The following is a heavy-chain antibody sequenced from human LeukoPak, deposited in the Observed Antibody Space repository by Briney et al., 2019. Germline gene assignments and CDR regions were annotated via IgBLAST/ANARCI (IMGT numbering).Heavy chain of an antibody. CDR3: ARVSSGVYFDY. Sequence: PSETPSLTCTVSGGSISSYYWSWIRQPPGKGLELIGYIHYSGSTNYNPSLKSRVTISVDTSKNQFSLKLSSVTAADTAVYYCARVSSGVYFDYWGQGTLVTVSS. V-gene: IGHV4-59*01. D-gene: IGHD2-15*01. CDR2: IHYSGST. CDR1: GGSISSYY. J-gene: IGHJ4*02.